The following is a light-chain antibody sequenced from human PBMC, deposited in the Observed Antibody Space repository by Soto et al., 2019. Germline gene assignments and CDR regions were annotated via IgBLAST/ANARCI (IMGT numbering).Light chain of an antibody. CDR1: SGHSNYA. J-gene: IGLJ2*01. V-gene: IGLV4-69*01. Sequence: QPVLTQSPSASASLGASVKLTCTLSSGHSNYAIAWHQQQPEKGPRYLMKLNSDGSHSKGDGIPDRFSGSSSGAERSLTISSLQSEDEADYYCQTWGTGIGVFGGGTKLTVL. CDR3: QTWGTGIGV. CDR2: LNSDGSH.